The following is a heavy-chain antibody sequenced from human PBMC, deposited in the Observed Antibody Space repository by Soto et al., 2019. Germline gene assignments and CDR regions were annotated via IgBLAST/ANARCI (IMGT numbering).Heavy chain of an antibody. V-gene: IGHV3-30-3*01. J-gene: IGHJ4*02. CDR3: ARDNGDIAARHDLDY. CDR2: ISYDGSNK. Sequence: QVQLVESGGGVVQPGRSLRLSCAASGFTFSSYAMHWVRQAPGKGLEWVAVISYDGSNKYYADSVKGRFTISRDNSKNTLYLQMNSLRAEDTAVYYCARDNGDIAARHDLDYWGQGTLVTVS. CDR1: GFTFSSYA. D-gene: IGHD6-6*01.